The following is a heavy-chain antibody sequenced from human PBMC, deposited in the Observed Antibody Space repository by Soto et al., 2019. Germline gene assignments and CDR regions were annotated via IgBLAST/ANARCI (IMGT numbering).Heavy chain of an antibody. Sequence: SGPTLVNPTETLTLTFTVTGFSLITGKMGVSWIRQPPGKALEWLGHIFSDDEKSYSTSLKSRLTFSKDTSKNQVVLTMTNMDPVDTATYYCARTLVVTAPYYYYYGMDVWGQGTTVTVSS. CDR3: ARTLVVTAPYYYYYGMDV. D-gene: IGHD2-21*02. V-gene: IGHV2-26*01. CDR2: IFSDDEK. CDR1: GFSLITGKMG. J-gene: IGHJ6*02.